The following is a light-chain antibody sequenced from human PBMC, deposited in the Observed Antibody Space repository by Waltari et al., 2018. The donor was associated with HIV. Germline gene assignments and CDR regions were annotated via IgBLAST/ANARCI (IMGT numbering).Light chain of an antibody. Sequence: EIVMTQSPATLSVSPGERATLSCRASQSVSSNLAWYQQKPGQAPRLLIYGASTRATGIPASFSGSGSGTEFTLTISSLQSEDFAVYYCQQYNKWPGTFGQGTKVEIK. CDR1: QSVSSN. CDR2: GAS. V-gene: IGKV3-15*01. J-gene: IGKJ1*01. CDR3: QQYNKWPGT.